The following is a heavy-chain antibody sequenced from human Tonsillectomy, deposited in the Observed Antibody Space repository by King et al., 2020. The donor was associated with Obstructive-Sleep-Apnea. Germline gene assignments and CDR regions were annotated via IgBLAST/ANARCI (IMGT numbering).Heavy chain of an antibody. V-gene: IGHV3-9*01. D-gene: IGHD3-9*01. Sequence: VQLVESGGGLVQPGRSLRLSCAASGFTFVDYAMHWVRQAPGKGLEWVSGIIWNSGSIGYADSVKGRFTISRDNAKNSLYLQMNSLRAEDTALYYCAKTLYDILTGSLDYWGQGTLVTVSS. CDR1: GFTFVDYA. CDR3: AKTLYDILTGSLDY. J-gene: IGHJ4*02. CDR2: IIWNSGSI.